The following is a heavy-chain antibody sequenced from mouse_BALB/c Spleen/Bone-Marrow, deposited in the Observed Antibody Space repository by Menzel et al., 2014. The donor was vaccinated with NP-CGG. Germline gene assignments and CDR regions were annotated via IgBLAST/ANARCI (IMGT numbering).Heavy chain of an antibody. CDR2: IWGDGRT. Sequence: QVQLKESGPGLVAPSQSLSITCTVSGSSLTDYGVNWVRQPPGKGLEWLGMIWGDGRTDYNSALKSRLSISKDNSKSQVFLKMNSLQTDDTARYYCARNYYDSSFYFDYWGQGTTLTVSS. V-gene: IGHV2-6-7*01. CDR1: GSSLTDYG. CDR3: ARNYYDSSFYFDY. J-gene: IGHJ2*01. D-gene: IGHD1-1*01.